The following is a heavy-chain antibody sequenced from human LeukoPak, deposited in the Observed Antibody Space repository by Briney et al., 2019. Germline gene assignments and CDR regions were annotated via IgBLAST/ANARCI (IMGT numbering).Heavy chain of an antibody. CDR2: ISSSSSTI. V-gene: IGHV3-48*04. J-gene: IGHJ4*02. Sequence: GGSLRLSCAASGFTFSSYSMNWVRQAPGKGLEWVSYISSSSSTIYYADSVKGRFTISRDNAKNSLYLQMNSLRAEDTAVYYCARELRNYYDSSGYSFDYWGQGTLVTVSS. CDR1: GFTFSSYS. CDR3: ARELRNYYDSSGYSFDY. D-gene: IGHD3-22*01.